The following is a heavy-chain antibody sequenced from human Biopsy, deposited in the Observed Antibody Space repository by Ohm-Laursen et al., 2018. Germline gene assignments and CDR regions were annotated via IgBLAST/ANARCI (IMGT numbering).Heavy chain of an antibody. CDR2: IKRKTDGGAT. V-gene: IGHV3-15*01. J-gene: IGHJ6*01. D-gene: IGHD1-14*01. CDR1: GFTFTSYA. Sequence: SLRLSCAASGFTFTSYAMRWVRQAPGKGPEWVGLIKRKTDGGATDYAAPVKGRFTISRDDSKNTLYLQMNSLKTEDTAVYYCTTEVGITYYYYYGMDVWGQGTTVTVSS. CDR3: TTEVGITYYYYYGMDV.